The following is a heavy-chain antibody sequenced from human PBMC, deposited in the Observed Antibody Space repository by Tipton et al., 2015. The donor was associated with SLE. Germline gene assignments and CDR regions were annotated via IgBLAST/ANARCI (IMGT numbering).Heavy chain of an antibody. CDR2: INHSGST. Sequence: TLSLTCAVYGGSFSGYYWSWIRQPPGKGLEWIGEINHSGSTNYNPSLKSRVTISMDTSKNQLSLKLSSVTAADTAVYHCARGGRGDGGNPFDPWGQGTLVTVSS. J-gene: IGHJ5*02. V-gene: IGHV4-34*01. D-gene: IGHD4-23*01. CDR1: GGSFSGYY. CDR3: ARGGRGDGGNPFDP.